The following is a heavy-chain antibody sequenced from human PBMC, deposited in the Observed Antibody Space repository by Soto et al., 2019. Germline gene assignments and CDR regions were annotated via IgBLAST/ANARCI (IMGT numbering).Heavy chain of an antibody. V-gene: IGHV1-69*01. CDR2: IIPLFGTT. CDR3: ARGATHGSSWYFWFDP. Sequence: QVQLVQSGAEVRMPGSSVKVSYKASGGTFSTYPINWVRQAPGQGLEWMGGIIPLFGTTNYAQKFKGRVTITADESTSTAYMELSSLRADDAAVYYCARGATHGSSWYFWFDPWGQGTLVTVSS. J-gene: IGHJ5*02. CDR1: GGTFSTYP. D-gene: IGHD6-13*01.